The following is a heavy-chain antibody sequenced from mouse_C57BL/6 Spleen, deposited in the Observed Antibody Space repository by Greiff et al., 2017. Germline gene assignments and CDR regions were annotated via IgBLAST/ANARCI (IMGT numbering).Heavy chain of an antibody. V-gene: IGHV1-5*01. CDR3: TRAPKGYYAMDY. CDR2: IYPGNSDT. J-gene: IGHJ4*01. Sequence: VQLQQSGTVLARPGASVKMSCKTSGYTFTSYWMHWVKQRPGQGLEWIGAIYPGNSDTSYNQKFKGKAKLTAVTSASTAYMELSSLTNEGSAVYYCTRAPKGYYAMDYWGQGTSVTVSS. CDR1: GYTFTSYW.